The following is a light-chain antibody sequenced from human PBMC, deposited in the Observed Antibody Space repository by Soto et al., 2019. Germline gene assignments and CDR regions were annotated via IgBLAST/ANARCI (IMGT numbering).Light chain of an antibody. CDR3: SSYTSSNTLV. CDR2: EVS. V-gene: IGLV2-14*01. J-gene: IGLJ2*01. Sequence: QSALTQPASVSGSPGQSITISCTGTSSAFGVYNYVSWYQQHPAKAPKLMIFEVSDRPSGVSNRFSGSKSGNTASLTISGLQAEDEADYYCSSYTSSNTLVFGGGTKLTVL. CDR1: SSAFGVYNY.